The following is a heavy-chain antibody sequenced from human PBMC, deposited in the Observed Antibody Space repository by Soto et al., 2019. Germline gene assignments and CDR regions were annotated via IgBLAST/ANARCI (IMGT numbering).Heavy chain of an antibody. J-gene: IGHJ3*02. CDR1: GFTVSRNF. D-gene: IGHD6-19*01. V-gene: IGHV3-53*01. Sequence: GGSLRLSCAASGFTVSRNFMSWVRQAPGKGLEWVSVIYSGGRTYYADSVKGRFTISRDNSKNTLYLQMNSLRAEDTALYYCASAQYSSGWSDAFDIWGQGTMVTVSS. CDR2: IYSGGRT. CDR3: ASAQYSSGWSDAFDI.